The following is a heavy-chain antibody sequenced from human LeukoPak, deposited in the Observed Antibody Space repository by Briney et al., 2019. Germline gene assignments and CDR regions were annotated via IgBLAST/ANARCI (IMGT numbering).Heavy chain of an antibody. Sequence: GASVKVSCKVSGYTLTELSMHWVRQAPGRGLEWMGGFDPEDGETIYAQKFQGRVTMTEDTSTDTAYMELSSLRSEDTAVYYCAAGPFTESYYFDYWGQGTLVTVSS. CDR3: AAGPFTESYYFDY. CDR2: FDPEDGET. D-gene: IGHD1-14*01. V-gene: IGHV1-24*01. J-gene: IGHJ4*02. CDR1: GYTLTELS.